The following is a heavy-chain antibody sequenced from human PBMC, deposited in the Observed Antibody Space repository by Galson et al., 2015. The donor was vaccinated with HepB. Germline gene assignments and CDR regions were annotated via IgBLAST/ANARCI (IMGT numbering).Heavy chain of an antibody. Sequence: QSGAEVKKPGESLKISCKGSGYSFTSYWIGWVRQMPGKGLEWMGIIYPGDSDTRYSPSFQGQVTISADKSISTAYLQWSSLKASDTAMYYCARPVGATDAKPRNDAFDIWGQGTMVTVSS. CDR1: GYSFTSYW. V-gene: IGHV5-51*01. J-gene: IGHJ3*02. CDR2: IYPGDSDT. D-gene: IGHD1-26*01. CDR3: ARPVGATDAKPRNDAFDI.